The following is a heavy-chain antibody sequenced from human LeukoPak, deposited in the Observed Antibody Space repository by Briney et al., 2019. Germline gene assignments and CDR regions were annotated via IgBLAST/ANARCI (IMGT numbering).Heavy chain of an antibody. CDR1: GFTFSGYS. CDR3: ARDERGWLQPNYFDY. D-gene: IGHD5-24*01. V-gene: IGHV3-48*04. Sequence: GGSLRLSCAASGFTFSGYSFNWVRQAPGKGLEWISYITSSSTTIFYADSVKGRFTISRDNTRNSLYLQMNSLRAEDTAVYYCARDERGWLQPNYFDYWGQGTLVTVSS. J-gene: IGHJ4*02. CDR2: ITSSSTTI.